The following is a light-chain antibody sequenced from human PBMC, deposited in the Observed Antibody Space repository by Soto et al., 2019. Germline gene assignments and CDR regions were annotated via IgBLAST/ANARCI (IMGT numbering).Light chain of an antibody. CDR1: QSVSTY. CDR2: DAS. J-gene: IGKJ4*01. CDR3: QQRSNWPST. Sequence: EIVLTQSPVTLYLSPGERATLSCRASQSVSTYLAWYQQKPGRAPRLLIYDASSRATGIPARFSGSGSGTDFTLTISSLEPEDFAVYYCQQRSNWPSTFGGGTKVEIK. V-gene: IGKV3-11*01.